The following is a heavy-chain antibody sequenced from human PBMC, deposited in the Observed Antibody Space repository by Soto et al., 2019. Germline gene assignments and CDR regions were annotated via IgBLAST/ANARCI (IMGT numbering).Heavy chain of an antibody. CDR1: GGSISSADFF. Sequence: SETLSLTCTVSGGSISSADFFWTWLRQPPGKGLEWLGYIYYSGTTYYNPPLKGRLIISIDTSRNQFSLSLNSVTAADTAVYFCAREPYLPMARNDFWGQGAQVTVSS. J-gene: IGHJ4*02. CDR2: IYYSGTT. V-gene: IGHV4-30-4*01. D-gene: IGHD3-10*01. CDR3: AREPYLPMARNDF.